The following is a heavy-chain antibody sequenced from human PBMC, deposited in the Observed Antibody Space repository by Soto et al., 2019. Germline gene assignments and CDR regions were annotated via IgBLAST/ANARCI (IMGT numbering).Heavy chain of an antibody. V-gene: IGHV2-5*02. J-gene: IGHJ6*02. Sequence: QITLKESGPTLVKPTQTIALTCTFSAFSLSTGGVGVGWIRQPPGKALEWLAPIYWDDDKRYSPSLRSRLTITKDASKNQVVLTITNMDPVDTATYYCIQSRCGGDCLQSYASYFYYGMDVWGQGTTVTVSS. CDR2: IYWDDDK. CDR3: IQSRCGGDCLQSYASYFYYGMDV. CDR1: AFSLSTGGVG. D-gene: IGHD2-21*02.